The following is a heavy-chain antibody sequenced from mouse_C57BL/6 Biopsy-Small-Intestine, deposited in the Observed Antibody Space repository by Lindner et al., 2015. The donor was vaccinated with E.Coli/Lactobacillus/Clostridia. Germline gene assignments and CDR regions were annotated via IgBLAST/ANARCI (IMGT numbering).Heavy chain of an antibody. CDR1: GYSFTTYD. J-gene: IGHJ4*01. D-gene: IGHD2-4*01. CDR3: VRVHYYDLGTYSNYWFDP. CDR2: MNPDSGHT. V-gene: IGHV1-66*01. Sequence: SVKVSCKASGYSFTTYDINWVRQATGQGLEWMGWMNPDSGHTGSVQKFQGRVTMTRNTSISTAYMELSSLTPEDTAVYYCVRVHYYDLGTYSNYWFDPWGQGTRVIVST.